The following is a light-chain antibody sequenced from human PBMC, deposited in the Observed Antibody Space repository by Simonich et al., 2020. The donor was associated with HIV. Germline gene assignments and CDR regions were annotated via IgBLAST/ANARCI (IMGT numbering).Light chain of an antibody. V-gene: IGKV4-1*01. J-gene: IGKJ1*01. CDR3: QQYYSTPPT. Sequence: DIVMTQSPDSLAVSLGERATINCKSSQSVSYSSNNKNYLAWYQQKPGQPPKLLIYWAPTRDYGVPDRFSGSGSGTDFTLTISSLQAEDVAVYYCQQYYSTPPTFGQGTKVEIK. CDR2: WAP. CDR1: QSVSYSSNNKNY.